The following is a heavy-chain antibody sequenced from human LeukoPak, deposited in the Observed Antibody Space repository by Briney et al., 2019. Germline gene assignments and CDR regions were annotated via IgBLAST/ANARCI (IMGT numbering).Heavy chain of an antibody. Sequence: SETLSLTCAVYGGSFSGYYWSWIRQPPGKGLEWIGSIYYSGSTYYNPSLKSRVTISVDTSKNQFSLKLSSVTAADTAVYYCARLTMYYYDSSGYLNWFDPWGQGTLVTVSS. CDR2: IYYSGST. V-gene: IGHV4-34*01. CDR3: ARLTMYYYDSSGYLNWFDP. D-gene: IGHD3-22*01. CDR1: GGSFSGYY. J-gene: IGHJ5*02.